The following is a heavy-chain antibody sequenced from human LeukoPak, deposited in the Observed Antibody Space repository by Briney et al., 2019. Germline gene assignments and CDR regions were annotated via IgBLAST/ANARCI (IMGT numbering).Heavy chain of an antibody. V-gene: IGHV4-59*08. J-gene: IGHJ4*02. CDR3: ASSNRYCTNGVCFDY. Sequence: PETLSLTCTVSGGSISSYYWSWIRQPPGKGLEWIGYIYYSGSTYYNPSLKSRVTISVDTSKNQFSLKLSSVTAADTAVYYCASSNRYCTNGVCFDYWGQGTLVTVSS. CDR2: IYYSGST. D-gene: IGHD2-8*01. CDR1: GGSISSYY.